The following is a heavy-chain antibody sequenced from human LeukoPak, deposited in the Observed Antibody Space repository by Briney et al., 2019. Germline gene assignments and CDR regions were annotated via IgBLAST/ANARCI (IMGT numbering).Heavy chain of an antibody. V-gene: IGHV3-30-3*01. D-gene: IGHD3-22*01. CDR2: ISYDGSNK. Sequence: GGSLRLSCAASGFTFSTYSLAWVRQPPGKGLEWVAVISYDGSNKYYADSVKGRFTISRDNSKNTLYLQMNSLRAEDTAVYYCARDSAYYYDSSGYTFDYWGQGTLVTVSS. CDR3: ARDSAYYYDSSGYTFDY. CDR1: GFTFSTYS. J-gene: IGHJ4*02.